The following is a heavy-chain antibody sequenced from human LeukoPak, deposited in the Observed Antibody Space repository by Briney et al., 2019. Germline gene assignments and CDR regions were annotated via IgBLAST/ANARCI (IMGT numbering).Heavy chain of an antibody. D-gene: IGHD4-17*01. V-gene: IGHV1-2*02. J-gene: IGHJ5*02. Sequence: ASVKVSCKASGYTFPGYYMHWVRQVPGQGLEWMGWINPNSGGTNYAQRFQGRVTMTRDTSISTAYMELSRLRSDDTAVYYCARGASGVYTVTTSWFDPWGQGTLVTVSS. CDR3: ARGASGVYTVTTSWFDP. CDR1: GYTFPGYY. CDR2: INPNSGGT.